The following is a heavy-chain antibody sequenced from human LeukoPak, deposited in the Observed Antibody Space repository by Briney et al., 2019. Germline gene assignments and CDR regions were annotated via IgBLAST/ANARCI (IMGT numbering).Heavy chain of an antibody. J-gene: IGHJ3*02. D-gene: IGHD2-2*01. V-gene: IGHV3-11*01. CDR3: ARDRARLVPATTSI. CDR1: GGSFSGYY. CDR2: ISSSGSTI. Sequence: KTSETLSLTCAVYGGSFSGYYWSWIRQAPGKGLEWVSYISSSGSTIYYADSVKGRFTISRDNAKNSLYLQMNSLRAEDTAVYYCARDRARLVPATTSIWGQGTMVTVSS.